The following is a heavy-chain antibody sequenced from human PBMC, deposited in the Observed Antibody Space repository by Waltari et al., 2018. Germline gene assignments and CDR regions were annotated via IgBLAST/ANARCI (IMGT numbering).Heavy chain of an antibody. CDR3: AHRVLWRFDS. J-gene: IGHJ5*01. CDR1: GFSLTTSGVA. CDR2: IYGNDDK. Sequence: QITLKESGPTLVKPTQTLTLTCAFSGFSLTTSGVAVGWIRQPPGKALECLALIYGNDDKRYSPSLKTRLTNTRDTSKNQVVLTMTNMDPVDTATYYCAHRVLWRFDSWGQGTLVTVSS. D-gene: IGHD2-21*01. V-gene: IGHV2-5*01.